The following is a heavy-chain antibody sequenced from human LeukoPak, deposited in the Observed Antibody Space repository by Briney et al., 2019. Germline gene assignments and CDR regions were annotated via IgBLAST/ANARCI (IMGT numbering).Heavy chain of an antibody. D-gene: IGHD3-22*01. CDR2: IYYSGST. CDR3: AAMYYYDSSGYYYAGGVVDY. J-gene: IGHJ4*02. V-gene: IGHV4-59*01. CDR1: GGSISSYY. Sequence: SETLSLTCTVSGGSISSYYWSWIRQPPGKGLEWIGYIYYSGSTNYNPSLKSRVTISVDTSKNQFSLKLSSVTAADTAVYYCAAMYYYDSSGYYYAGGVVDYWGQGTLVTVSS.